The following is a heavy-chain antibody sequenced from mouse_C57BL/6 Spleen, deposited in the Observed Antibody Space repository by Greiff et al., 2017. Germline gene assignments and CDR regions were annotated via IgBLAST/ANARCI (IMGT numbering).Heavy chain of an antibody. CDR2: ISSGSSTI. CDR1: GFTFSDYG. D-gene: IGHD2-1*01. J-gene: IGHJ4*01. V-gene: IGHV5-17*01. Sequence: EVQLVESGGGLVKPGGSLKLSCAASGFTFSDYGMHWVRQAPEKGLEWVAYISSGSSTIYYADTVKGRFTISRDNAKNTLFLQMTSLRSEDTAMYYCARPFYYGNGDYAMDYWGQGTSVTVSS. CDR3: ARPFYYGNGDYAMDY.